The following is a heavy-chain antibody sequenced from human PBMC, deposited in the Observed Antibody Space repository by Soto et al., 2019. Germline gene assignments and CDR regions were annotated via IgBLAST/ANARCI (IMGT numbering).Heavy chain of an antibody. Sequence: GGSLKLSCAASGFTFSSYGMHWVRQAPGKGLEWVAVISYDGSNKYYADSVKGRFTISRDNSKNTLYLQMNSLRAEDKAVYYCAKVRVRGYDQYYYGMDVWGQGTTVTVSS. D-gene: IGHD3-10*01. J-gene: IGHJ6*02. CDR2: ISYDGSNK. V-gene: IGHV3-30*18. CDR1: GFTFSSYG. CDR3: AKVRVRGYDQYYYGMDV.